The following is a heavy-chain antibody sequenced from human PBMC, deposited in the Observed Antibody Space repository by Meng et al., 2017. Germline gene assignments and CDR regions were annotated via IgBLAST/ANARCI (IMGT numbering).Heavy chain of an antibody. J-gene: IGHJ3*02. CDR3: ARIGYSFDLGNGFEI. CDR2: ITYDGSII. CDR1: GVAFGGYT. D-gene: IGHD3-9*01. V-gene: IGHV3-30*01. Sequence: GESLKISCAASGVAFGGYTFHWVRQAPGKGLEWVAVITYDGSIIKYADSVEGRFTISRDNSRNTLYLQMNSLKTEDTAVYLCARIGYSFDLGNGFEIWGQGTTVTVSS.